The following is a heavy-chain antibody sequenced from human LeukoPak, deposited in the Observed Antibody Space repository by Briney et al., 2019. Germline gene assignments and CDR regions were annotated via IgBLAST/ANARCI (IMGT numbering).Heavy chain of an antibody. Sequence: SGGSLRLSCAASGFTFSSYGMHWVCQAPGKGLEWVAVIWYDGSNKYYADSVKGRFTISRDNSKNALYLQMNSLRAEDTAVYYCAKDGYQPTYYYDSSGYYPDYWGQGTLVTVSS. J-gene: IGHJ4*02. V-gene: IGHV3-33*06. CDR3: AKDGYQPTYYYDSSGYYPDY. D-gene: IGHD3-22*01. CDR1: GFTFSSYG. CDR2: IWYDGSNK.